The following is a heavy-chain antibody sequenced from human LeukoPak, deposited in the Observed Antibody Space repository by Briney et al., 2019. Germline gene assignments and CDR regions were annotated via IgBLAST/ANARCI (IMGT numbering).Heavy chain of an antibody. D-gene: IGHD6-19*01. V-gene: IGHV3-30-3*01. CDR2: ISYDGSNK. J-gene: IGHJ4*02. CDR1: GFTFSSYA. CDR3: ARDGHIIAVAHGDY. Sequence: GGSLRLSCAASGFTFSSYAMHWVRQAPGKGLEWVAVISYDGSNKYYAGSVKGRFTISRDNSKNTLYLQMNSLRAEDTAVYYCARDGHIIAVAHGDYWGQGTLVTVSS.